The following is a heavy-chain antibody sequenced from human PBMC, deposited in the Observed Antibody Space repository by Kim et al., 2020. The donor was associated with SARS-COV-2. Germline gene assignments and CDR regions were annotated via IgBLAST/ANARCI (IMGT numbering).Heavy chain of an antibody. CDR2: IKKSGDEK. D-gene: IGHD3-3*01. V-gene: IGHV3-7*01. CDR3: VREYFDFLSGRPIYNYY. Sequence: GGTLRLSCAVSGFTFRDYWMTWVRQAPGRGLEWVANIKKSGDEKHHAESVKGRFTISRDNVKNLLFLQMNSLRVEDSAVYYCVREYFDFLSGRPIYNYY. J-gene: IGHJ6*01. CDR1: GFTFRDYW.